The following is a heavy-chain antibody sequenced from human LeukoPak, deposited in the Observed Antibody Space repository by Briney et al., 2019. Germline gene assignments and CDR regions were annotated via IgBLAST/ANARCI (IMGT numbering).Heavy chain of an antibody. V-gene: IGHV3-21*06. CDR2: INRGGTST. CDR3: LRGDSRDF. J-gene: IGHJ4*02. D-gene: IGHD3-22*01. Sequence: GGSLRLSCAASGFTFSSYAMNWARQAPGKGLEWVASINRGGTSTHYAFSVKGRFTISRDNAQNVLYPQMNGLRGDDAAVYYCLRGDSRDFWGQGTLVTVSS. CDR1: GFTFSSYA.